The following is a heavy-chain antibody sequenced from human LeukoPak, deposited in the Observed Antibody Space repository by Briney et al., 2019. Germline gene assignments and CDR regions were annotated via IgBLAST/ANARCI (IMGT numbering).Heavy chain of an antibody. CDR1: GFSFNDYA. D-gene: IGHD3-22*01. V-gene: IGHV3-9*01. Sequence: PGGSLRLSCAASGFSFNDYAMHWVRQAPGKGLEWVAGVTWNSGTIGYADSLKGRFTISRDNAKNTLYLQMNSLRAEDTAVYYCVRDFGESSGYYFDYWGQGTLVTVSS. CDR2: VTWNSGTI. CDR3: VRDFGESSGYYFDY. J-gene: IGHJ4*02.